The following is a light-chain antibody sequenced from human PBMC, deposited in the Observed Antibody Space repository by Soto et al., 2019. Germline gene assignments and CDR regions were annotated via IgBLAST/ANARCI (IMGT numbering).Light chain of an antibody. Sequence: QSALSQPASVSGSAGQSLTISCSGTTRFVGPSNLVSWYQQHPGKAPHLLMYEGAKRPSGVSNRFSGSTSGSTASLTISGLHTEDEADYYCCSYVGASIYVFGTGTKVTVL. CDR2: EGA. V-gene: IGLV2-23*01. J-gene: IGLJ1*01. CDR1: TRFVGPSNL. CDR3: CSYVGASIYV.